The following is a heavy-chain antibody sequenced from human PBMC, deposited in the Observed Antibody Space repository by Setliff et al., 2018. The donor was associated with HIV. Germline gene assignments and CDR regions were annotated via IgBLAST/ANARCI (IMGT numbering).Heavy chain of an antibody. CDR1: GYTFPNYG. Sequence: ASVKVSCKASGYTFPNYGISWVRQAPGQGLEWMGWVSAYNGLTNYAQNFQGRVTMTRDTSISTAYMDLTSLTPDDTALYYCARDLSTHWSGYSLGYWGQGTPVTVSS. D-gene: IGHD3-3*01. CDR2: VSAYNGLT. V-gene: IGHV1-18*01. J-gene: IGHJ4*02. CDR3: ARDLSTHWSGYSLGY.